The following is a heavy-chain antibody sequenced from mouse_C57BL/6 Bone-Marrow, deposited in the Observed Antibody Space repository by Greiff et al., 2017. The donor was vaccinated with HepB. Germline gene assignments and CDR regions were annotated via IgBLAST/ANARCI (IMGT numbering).Heavy chain of an antibody. CDR1: GFSLTSYG. V-gene: IGHV2-6-1*01. J-gene: IGHJ3*01. CDR3: ARHGYYSNYEGFAY. CDR2: IWSDGST. Sequence: VMLVESGPGLVAPSQSLSITCTVSGFSLTSYGVHWVRQPPGKGLEWLVVIWSDGSTTYNSALKSRLSISKDNSKSQVFLKMNSLQTDDTAMYYCARHGYYSNYEGFAYWGQGTLVTVSA. D-gene: IGHD2-5*01.